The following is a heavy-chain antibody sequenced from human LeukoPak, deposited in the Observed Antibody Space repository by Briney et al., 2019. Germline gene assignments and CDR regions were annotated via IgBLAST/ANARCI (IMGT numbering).Heavy chain of an antibody. V-gene: IGHV4-38-2*02. CDR2: IYHSGSI. D-gene: IGHD6-6*01. CDR1: GYSISSGYY. J-gene: IGHJ4*02. Sequence: SETQSLTCTVSGYSISSGYYWGWIRQTPGKGLEGIGSIYHSGSIYYNPSLKSRVTISVDTSKNQFSLKLSSVTAADTAVYYCARARVGSSLALDYWGQGTLVTVSS. CDR3: ARARVGSSLALDY.